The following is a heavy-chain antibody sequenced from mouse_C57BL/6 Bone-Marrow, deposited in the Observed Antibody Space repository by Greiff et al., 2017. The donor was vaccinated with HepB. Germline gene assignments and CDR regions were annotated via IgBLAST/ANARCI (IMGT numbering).Heavy chain of an antibody. V-gene: IGHV10-1*01. CDR1: GFSFNTYA. Sequence: EVQLQESGGGLVQPKGSLKLSCAASGFSFNTYAMNWVRQAPGKGLEWVARIRSKSNNYATYYADSVKDRFTISREDSESMLYLQMNNLTTEDTALYDCVRHYDYAWFAYWGQGTLVTVSA. CDR3: VRHYDYAWFAY. D-gene: IGHD2-4*01. J-gene: IGHJ3*01. CDR2: IRSKSNNYAT.